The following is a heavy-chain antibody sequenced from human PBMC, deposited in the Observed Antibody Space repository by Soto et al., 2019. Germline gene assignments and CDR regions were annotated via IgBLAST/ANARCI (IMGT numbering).Heavy chain of an antibody. CDR3: ARVPSIAARLNYYGMDV. V-gene: IGHV3-13*01. CDR1: GFTFSSYD. CDR2: IGTAGDT. Sequence: GGSLRLSCTASGFTFSSYDMHWVRQATGKGREWVSAIGTAGDTYYPGSVKGRFTISRENAKNSLYLQMNSLRAGDTAVYYCARVPSIAARLNYYGMDVWGQGTTVTVSS. J-gene: IGHJ6*02. D-gene: IGHD6-6*01.